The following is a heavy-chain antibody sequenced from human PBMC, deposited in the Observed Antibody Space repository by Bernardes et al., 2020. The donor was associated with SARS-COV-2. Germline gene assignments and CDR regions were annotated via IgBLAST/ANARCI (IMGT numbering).Heavy chain of an antibody. D-gene: IGHD3-22*01. CDR3: TTPTYDSSGYYYGPDAFDI. CDR1: GFTFSNAW. J-gene: IGHJ3*02. Sequence: GGSLRLSCAASGFTFSNAWMNWVRQAPGKGLEWVGRIKSKTDGGTTDYAAPVKGRFTISRDDSKNTLYLQMNSLKTEDTAVYYCTTPTYDSSGYYYGPDAFDIWCQGQMVPVSS. CDR2: IKSKTDGGTT. V-gene: IGHV3-15*07.